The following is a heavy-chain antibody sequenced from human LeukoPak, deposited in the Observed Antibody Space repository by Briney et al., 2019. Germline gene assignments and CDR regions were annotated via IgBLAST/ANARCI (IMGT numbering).Heavy chain of an antibody. CDR3: AKDDNYIRFLS. CDR1: GFTFSSYA. J-gene: IGHJ5*02. D-gene: IGHD3-16*01. CDR2: ISGSGGST. V-gene: IGHV3-23*01. Sequence: GGSLRLSCAASGFTFSSYAMSWVRQAPGKGLEWVSAISGSGGSTYYADSVKGRFTISRDNSKNTLYLQMSSLRAEGTAVYYCAKDDNYIRFLSWGQGTLVTVSS.